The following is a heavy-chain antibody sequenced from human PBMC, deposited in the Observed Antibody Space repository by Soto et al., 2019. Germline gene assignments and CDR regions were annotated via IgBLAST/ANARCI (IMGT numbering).Heavy chain of an antibody. CDR1: GGSISSSIYY. V-gene: IGHV4-39*01. D-gene: IGHD3-10*01. CDR3: ARHLTYGSGSYYSYYYYGMDV. Sequence: ETLSLTCTVPGGSISSSIYYWGWIRQPPGKGLEWIGSVYYSGSTYYNPSLKSRVTISVDTSKNQFSLKLSSVTAADTAVYYCARHLTYGSGSYYSYYYYGMDVWGQGTTVTVSS. CDR2: VYYSGST. J-gene: IGHJ6*02.